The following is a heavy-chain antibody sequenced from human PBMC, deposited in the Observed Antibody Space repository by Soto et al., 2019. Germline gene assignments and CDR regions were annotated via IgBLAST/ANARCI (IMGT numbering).Heavy chain of an antibody. Sequence: QLQLQESGPGLVKPSETLSLTCTVSGGSISSSSYYWGWIRQPPGKGLEWIGSIYYSATTYYNPSLKSXXTXAGXTSKNQFSLKLTSVTAADTAVYYCERQVGGSGFAYWGQGTLVTVSS. CDR2: IYYSATT. CDR1: GGSISSSSYY. V-gene: IGHV4-39*01. CDR3: ERQVGGSGFAY. D-gene: IGHD3-10*01. J-gene: IGHJ4*02.